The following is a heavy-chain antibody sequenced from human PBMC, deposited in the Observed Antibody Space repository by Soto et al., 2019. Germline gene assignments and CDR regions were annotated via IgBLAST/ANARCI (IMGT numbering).Heavy chain of an antibody. CDR1: GGSISSGGYY. Sequence: QVQLQESGPGLVKPSQTLSLTCTVSGGSISSGGYYWSWIRQHPGKGLAWIGYIYSSGSTYYNPSLKSRVTISVDTSKNQFSLKLSSVTAADTAVYYCARGLVDTAMVKGGHFDYWGQGTLVTVSS. D-gene: IGHD5-18*01. CDR2: IYSSGST. V-gene: IGHV4-31*03. J-gene: IGHJ4*02. CDR3: ARGLVDTAMVKGGHFDY.